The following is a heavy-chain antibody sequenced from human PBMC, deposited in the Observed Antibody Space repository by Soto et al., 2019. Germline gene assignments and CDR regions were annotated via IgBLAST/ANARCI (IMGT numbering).Heavy chain of an antibody. CDR1: GFTFSSYG. CDR3: ARNGGGSYYYMDV. V-gene: IGHV3-33*01. Sequence: GGSLRLSCAASGFTFSSYGMHWVRQAPGKGLEWVAVIWYDGSNKYYADSVKGRFTISRDNSKNTLYLQMNSLRAEDTAVYYCARNGGGSYYYMDVWGKGTTVTVSS. CDR2: IWYDGSNK. J-gene: IGHJ6*03. D-gene: IGHD3-16*01.